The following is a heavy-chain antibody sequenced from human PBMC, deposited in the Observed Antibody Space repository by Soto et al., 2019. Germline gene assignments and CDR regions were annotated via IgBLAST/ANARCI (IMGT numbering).Heavy chain of an antibody. CDR3: ARDKEVATIAD. CDR2: IWYDGSNK. J-gene: IGHJ4*02. Sequence: QVQLVESGGGVVQPGRSLRLSCAASGFTFSSYGMHWVRQAPGKGLEWVAVIWYDGSNKYYADSVKGRFTISRDNSKNTLYLQMNSLRAEDTAVYYCARDKEVATIADWGQGTLVTVSS. CDR1: GFTFSSYG. V-gene: IGHV3-33*01. D-gene: IGHD5-12*01.